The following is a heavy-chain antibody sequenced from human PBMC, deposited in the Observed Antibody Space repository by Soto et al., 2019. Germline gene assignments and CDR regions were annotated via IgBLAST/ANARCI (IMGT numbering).Heavy chain of an antibody. D-gene: IGHD3-22*01. CDR3: ARTYYYDSSAPTPIGY. CDR2: IYYSGNS. Sequence: VQRQESGPGLVKPSQTLSLPCTVSGVSISSGDYYWNWIRQHLGKGLEWIWYIYYSGNSYYNPSLKSRVTRSVDTSKSKFSLKLTSVTAADTAVYYWARTYYYDSSAPTPIGYWGQGTLVTVYS. V-gene: IGHV4-30-4*01. CDR1: GVSISSGDYY. J-gene: IGHJ4*02.